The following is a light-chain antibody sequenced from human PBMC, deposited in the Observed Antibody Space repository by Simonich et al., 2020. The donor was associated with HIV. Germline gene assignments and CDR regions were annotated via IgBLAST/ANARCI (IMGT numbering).Light chain of an antibody. V-gene: IGLV2-8*01. CDR3: SSYAGSNNWV. CDR2: AVT. CDR1: SSDVGGYNY. Sequence: QSALTQPPSASGSPGQSVTISCTGTSSDVGGYNYVSWYQQHPGKAPQLMIYAVTTRPSGVPDRFAGSKSGNTASLTVSGLQAEDEADYYCSSYAGSNNWVFGGGTKLTVL. J-gene: IGLJ3*02.